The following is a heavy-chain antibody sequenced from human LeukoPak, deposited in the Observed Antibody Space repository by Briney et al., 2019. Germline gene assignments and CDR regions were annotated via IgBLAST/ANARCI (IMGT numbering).Heavy chain of an antibody. CDR3: ARDLGMRGYYYMDV. J-gene: IGHJ6*03. CDR1: GGTFISYA. V-gene: IGHV1-69*05. Sequence: SVKVSCKASGGTFISYAISWVRQAPGQGREWMGGIIPMFGTAHYAQKFQGRVTITTDESTSTAYMELSSLRSEDTAVYYCARDLGMRGYYYMDVWGKGTTVTVSS. CDR2: IIPMFGTA.